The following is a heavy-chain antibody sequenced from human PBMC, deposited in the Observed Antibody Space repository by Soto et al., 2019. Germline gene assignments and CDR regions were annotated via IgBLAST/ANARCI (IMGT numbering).Heavy chain of an antibody. V-gene: IGHV2-26*01. CDR1: PLLLLNDRFV. Sequence: AALVNGAGSVTLECSVSPLLLLNDRFVLSWFRQPPGKALEWLAHIFSNDEKSYSTSLKSRLTISQDTSKSQVVLTMTNMDPVDTATYYCARMVCRKSTAGWGQG. CDR2: IFSNDEK. CDR3: ARMVCRKSTAG. D-gene: IGHD5-18*01. J-gene: IGHJ4*02.